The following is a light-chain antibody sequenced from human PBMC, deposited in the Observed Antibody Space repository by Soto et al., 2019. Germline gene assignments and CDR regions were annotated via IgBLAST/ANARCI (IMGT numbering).Light chain of an antibody. CDR2: AAS. J-gene: IGKJ1*01. V-gene: IGKV1-27*01. Sequence: DIQMTQSPSSLSASVGDRVTITCRASQGIGNELAWFQQKPGQVPKLLIYAASTLKSGVPSRFSGSGSGTDFTLTISSLQPEDVATYYCQKYNSAPQTFGQGTKVEIK. CDR3: QKYNSAPQT. CDR1: QGIGNE.